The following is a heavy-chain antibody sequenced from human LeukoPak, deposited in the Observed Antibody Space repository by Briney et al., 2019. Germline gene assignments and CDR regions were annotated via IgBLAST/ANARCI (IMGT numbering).Heavy chain of an antibody. J-gene: IGHJ4*02. V-gene: IGHV3-9*01. Sequence: GRSLRLSCAASGFTFDDYAMHWVRQAPGKGLEWVSGISWNSGSIGYADSVKGRFTISRDNAKNSLYLQMNSLRAEDTVLYYCAKGKEYYYDSSGYLTYWGQGTLVTVSS. D-gene: IGHD3-22*01. CDR1: GFTFDDYA. CDR3: AKGKEYYYDSSGYLTY. CDR2: ISWNSGSI.